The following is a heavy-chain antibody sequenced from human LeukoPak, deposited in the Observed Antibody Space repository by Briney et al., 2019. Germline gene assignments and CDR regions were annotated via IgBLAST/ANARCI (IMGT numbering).Heavy chain of an antibody. CDR3: ARDRVGGWAFDI. CDR2: INSRSSSI. V-gene: IGHV3-48*02. CDR1: GFTFSSYS. D-gene: IGHD3-16*01. J-gene: IGHJ3*02. Sequence: GGSLRLSCAASGFTFSSYSMNWVRQAPGKGLAWVSYINSRSSSIDYADSVKGRFTISRDNAKKSLNLQMNSLRDEDTAVYYCARDRVGGWAFDIWGQGTMVTVSS.